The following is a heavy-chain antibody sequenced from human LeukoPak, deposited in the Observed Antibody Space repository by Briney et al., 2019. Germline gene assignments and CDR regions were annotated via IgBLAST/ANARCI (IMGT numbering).Heavy chain of an antibody. J-gene: IGHJ4*02. CDR2: VSSSSVYI. CDR3: ARSYGDYHIDY. Sequence: PGGSLRLSCAASGFTFSSYAMNWVRQAPGKGLEWVSSVSSSSVYIYYADSVKGRFTVSRDNAKNSLYLRMNSLRAEDTAVYYCARSYGDYHIDYWGQGTLVTVSS. D-gene: IGHD4-17*01. CDR1: GFTFSSYA. V-gene: IGHV3-21*01.